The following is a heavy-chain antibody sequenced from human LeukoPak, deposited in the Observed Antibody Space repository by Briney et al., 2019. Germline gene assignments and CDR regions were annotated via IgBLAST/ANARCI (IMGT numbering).Heavy chain of an antibody. CDR2: IYTSGST. V-gene: IGHV4-4*07. J-gene: IGHJ3*02. Sequence: SETLSLTCTVSAGSISSYYWSWIRQPAGKGLEWIGRIYTSGSTNYNPSLKSRVTMSVDTSKNQFSLKLSSVTAADTAVYYCARDSLGYCSSTSCYAGGDAFDIWGQGTMVTVSS. D-gene: IGHD2-2*01. CDR3: ARDSLGYCSSTSCYAGGDAFDI. CDR1: AGSISSYY.